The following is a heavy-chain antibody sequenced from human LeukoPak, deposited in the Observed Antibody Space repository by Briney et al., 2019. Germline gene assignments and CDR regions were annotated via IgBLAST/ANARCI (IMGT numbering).Heavy chain of an antibody. Sequence: GGSLRLSCTASGLTFSSYSIHWVRQAPGKGLEWVAVIWYDGSNKYYADSVKGRFTISRDNSKNTLYLQMNSLRAEDTAVYYCARAPDYYDSSGYTGAFDIWGQGTMVTVSS. J-gene: IGHJ3*02. CDR1: GLTFSSYS. V-gene: IGHV3-33*08. CDR2: IWYDGSNK. D-gene: IGHD3-22*01. CDR3: ARAPDYYDSSGYTGAFDI.